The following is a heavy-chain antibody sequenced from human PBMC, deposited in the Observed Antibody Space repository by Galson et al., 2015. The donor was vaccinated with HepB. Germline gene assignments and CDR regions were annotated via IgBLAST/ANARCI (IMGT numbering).Heavy chain of an antibody. CDR2: TYYRSQWYH. CDR1: GDSVSSDSSA. J-gene: IGHJ4*02. CDR3: ARDGYLGLVYYFDY. D-gene: IGHD6-25*01. Sequence: CAISGDSVSSDSSAWNWIRQSPSRGLEWLGRTYYRSQWYHDYSGSLQSRITINAETSTNQFFLQLDSVTPEDTAVYYCARDGYLGLVYYFDYWGPGIPVTVS. V-gene: IGHV6-1*01.